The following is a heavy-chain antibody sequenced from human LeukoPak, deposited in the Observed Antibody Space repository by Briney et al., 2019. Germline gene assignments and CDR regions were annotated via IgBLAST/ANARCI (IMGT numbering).Heavy chain of an antibody. Sequence: GGSLRLSCTASGFTFSSYAMYWVRQAPGKGLEWVSAIGASGGTTHYADSVKGRFTISRDNSENTLYLQMNSLRAEDTAVYYCAKKIVVAGTGGFDYWGQGTLVTVSS. CDR1: GFTFSSYA. J-gene: IGHJ4*02. CDR3: AKKIVVAGTGGFDY. CDR2: IGASGGTT. V-gene: IGHV3-23*01. D-gene: IGHD6-19*01.